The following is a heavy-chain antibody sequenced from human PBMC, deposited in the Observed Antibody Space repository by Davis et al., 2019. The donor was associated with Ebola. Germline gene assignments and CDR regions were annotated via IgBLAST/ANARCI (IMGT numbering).Heavy chain of an antibody. J-gene: IGHJ4*02. CDR3: ARDAKRGEYSFGYSYYFDY. Sequence: ASVKVSCKASGYSFTDYYMHWVLPAXPLAXEXVVLINPNTGVPNYVQKFQGRVTMTGDTSISTAYMELSTLRSDDTAVYYCARDAKRGEYSFGYSYYFDYWGQGSLVTVSS. D-gene: IGHD5-18*01. V-gene: IGHV1-2*06. CDR2: INPNTGVP. CDR1: GYSFTDYY.